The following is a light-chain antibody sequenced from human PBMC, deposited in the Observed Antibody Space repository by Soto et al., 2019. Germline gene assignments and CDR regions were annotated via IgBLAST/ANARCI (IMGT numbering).Light chain of an antibody. CDR3: QQYVTSSRYT. V-gene: IGKV3-20*01. CDR2: GAS. CDR1: QGVSSSY. Sequence: EIVLTQSPCTLSSSPGERATLSCRASQGVSSSYLGWYQQKPGQAPRLLIYGASSKAPGIPDRFSGSGSGTNVSLTISRLDPADFAVYYCQQYVTSSRYTFGRGTKLEIK. J-gene: IGKJ2*01.